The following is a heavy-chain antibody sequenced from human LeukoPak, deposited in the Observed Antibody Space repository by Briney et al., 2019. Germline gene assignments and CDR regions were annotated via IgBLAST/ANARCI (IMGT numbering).Heavy chain of an antibody. V-gene: IGHV1-46*01. J-gene: IGHJ6*03. D-gene: IGHD6-13*01. CDR3: ARTPQYSSSPLNYYYYMDV. Sequence: GASVKVSCKASGYTFTSYYMHWVRQAPGQGLEWMGIINPSGGSTSYAQKFQGRVTISVDTSKNQFSLKLSSVTAADTAVYYCARTPQYSSSPLNYYYYMDVWGKGTTVTVSS. CDR2: INPSGGST. CDR1: GYTFTSYY.